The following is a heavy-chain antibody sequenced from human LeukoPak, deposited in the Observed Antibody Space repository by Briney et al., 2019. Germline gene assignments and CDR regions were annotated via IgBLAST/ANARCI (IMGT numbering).Heavy chain of an antibody. V-gene: IGHV1-2*02. CDR1: GATFSTYG. J-gene: IGHJ6*03. CDR2: INPNSGDT. Sequence: ASVKVSCKASGATFSTYGISWVRQAPGQGFEWMGWINPNSGDTNYAQKFQGRVTMTRDTSISTAYMELSRLRSDDTAVYYCARDWGYGYEYYMDVWGKGTTVTVSS. D-gene: IGHD5-18*01. CDR3: ARDWGYGYEYYMDV.